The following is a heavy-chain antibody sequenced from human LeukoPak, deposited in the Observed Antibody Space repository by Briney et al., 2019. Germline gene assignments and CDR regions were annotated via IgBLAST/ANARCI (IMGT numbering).Heavy chain of an antibody. CDR3: ARAWGIVVVPAAIDWFDP. CDR2: INHSGST. CDR1: GGSFSGYY. D-gene: IGHD2-2*01. V-gene: IGHV4-34*01. J-gene: IGHJ5*02. Sequence: SETLSLTCAVYGGSFSGYYWSWIRQPPGKGLEWIGEINHSGSTNYNPSLKSRVTISVDTSKNQFSLKLSSVTAADTAVYYCARAWGIVVVPAAIDWFDPWGQGTLVTVSS.